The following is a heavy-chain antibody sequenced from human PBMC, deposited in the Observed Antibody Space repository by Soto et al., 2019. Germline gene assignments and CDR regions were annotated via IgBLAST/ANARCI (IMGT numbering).Heavy chain of an antibody. CDR3: AKGGAIVAAGTRVYLYNAMDV. Sequence: ASVKVSCRASGYTFTGYYVHWVRQAPGQGLEWMGWINPNSGDTYLAQRFQGRVTMNRDTSIGTAYMELRGLTSDDTAEYYCAKGGAIVAAGTRVYLYNAMDVWGQGTTVTVSS. CDR1: GYTFTGYY. D-gene: IGHD1-26*01. CDR2: INPNSGDT. J-gene: IGHJ6*02. V-gene: IGHV1-2*02.